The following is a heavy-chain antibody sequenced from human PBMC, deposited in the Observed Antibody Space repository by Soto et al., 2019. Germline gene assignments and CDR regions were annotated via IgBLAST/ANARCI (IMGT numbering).Heavy chain of an antibody. J-gene: IGHJ6*02. CDR3: ASFGYYYGMDV. CDR1: GGSISSYY. D-gene: IGHD3-3*01. CDR2: IYYSGST. V-gene: IGHV4-59*01. Sequence: QVQLQESGPGLVKPSETLSLTCTVSGGSISSYYWSWIRQPPGKGLEWIGYIYYSGSTNYNPSLKSRVTISVDTSKNQFSLKLSSVTAADTAVYYCASFGYYYGMDVWDQGTTVTVSS.